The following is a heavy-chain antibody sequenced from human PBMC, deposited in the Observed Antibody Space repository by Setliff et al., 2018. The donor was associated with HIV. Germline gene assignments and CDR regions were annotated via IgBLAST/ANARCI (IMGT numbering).Heavy chain of an antibody. J-gene: IGHJ4*02. D-gene: IGHD1-20*01. Sequence: GGSLRLSCAASGFTFSDYYMSWIRQAPGKGLEWVANINPDGNERYYVDSVKGRFTISRGNAKNSLYLQLNSLRAADTAVYYCARYNWNPLGYRFDYWGQGTLVTVSS. V-gene: IGHV3-7*03. CDR1: GFTFSDYY. CDR3: ARYNWNPLGYRFDY. CDR2: INPDGNER.